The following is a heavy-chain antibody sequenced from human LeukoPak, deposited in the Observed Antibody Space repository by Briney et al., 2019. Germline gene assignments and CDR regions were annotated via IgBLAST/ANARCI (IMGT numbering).Heavy chain of an antibody. CDR1: GFTFSSYE. Sequence: GGSLRLSCAAPGFTFSSYEMNWVRQAPGKGLEWVSYISSSGSTIYYADSVKGRFTISRDNAKNSLYLQMNSLRAEDKAVYYCAKVRDLSYYDSSGYPFDYWGQGTLVTVSS. V-gene: IGHV3-48*03. CDR2: ISSSGSTI. D-gene: IGHD3-22*01. CDR3: AKVRDLSYYDSSGYPFDY. J-gene: IGHJ4*02.